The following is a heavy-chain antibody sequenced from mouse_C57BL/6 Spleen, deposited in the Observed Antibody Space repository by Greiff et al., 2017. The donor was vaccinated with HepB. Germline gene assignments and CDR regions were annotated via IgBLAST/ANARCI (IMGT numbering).Heavy chain of an antibody. Sequence: VQLQQSGPELVKPGASVKISCKASGYAFSSSWMNWVKQRPGKGLEWIGRIYPGDGDTNYNGTFKGKATLTADKSSSPAYMQLSSLTSEDSAVYFCARGRNGDLIDYWGQGTTLTVSA. CDR1: GYAFSSSW. CDR3: ARGRNGDLIDY. D-gene: IGHD2-13*01. CDR2: IYPGDGDT. J-gene: IGHJ2*01. V-gene: IGHV1-82*01.